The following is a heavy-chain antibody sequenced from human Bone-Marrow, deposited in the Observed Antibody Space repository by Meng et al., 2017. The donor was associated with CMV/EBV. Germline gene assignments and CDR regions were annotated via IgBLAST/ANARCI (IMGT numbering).Heavy chain of an antibody. CDR1: GGSISSGGYY. V-gene: IGHV4-31*02. J-gene: IGHJ4*02. CDR3: ARGVGYYNFDY. Sequence: SCTVSGGSISSGGYYWSWIRQHPGKGLEWIGYIYYSGSTYYNPSLKSRVTISVDTSKNQFSLKLSSVTAADTAVYYCARGVGYYNFDYWGQGTLVTVYS. D-gene: IGHD3-22*01. CDR2: IYYSGST.